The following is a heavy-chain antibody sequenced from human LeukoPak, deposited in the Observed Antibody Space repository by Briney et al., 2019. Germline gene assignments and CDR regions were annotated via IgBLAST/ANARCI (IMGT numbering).Heavy chain of an antibody. Sequence: PGGSLRLSCAASGFTFSSYAMHWVRHAPGKGLEWVAVISYDGSNKYYADSVKGRFTISRDNSKNTLYLQMNSLRAEDTAVYYCARDRGAGASRAMYNWFDPWGQGTLVTVSS. D-gene: IGHD6-19*01. CDR2: ISYDGSNK. CDR1: GFTFSSYA. V-gene: IGHV3-30*04. CDR3: ARDRGAGASRAMYNWFDP. J-gene: IGHJ5*02.